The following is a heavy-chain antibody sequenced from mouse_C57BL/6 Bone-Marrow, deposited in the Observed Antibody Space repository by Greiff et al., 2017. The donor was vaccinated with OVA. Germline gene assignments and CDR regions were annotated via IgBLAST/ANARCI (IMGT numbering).Heavy chain of an antibody. CDR1: GYTFTDYN. J-gene: IGHJ1*03. CDR2: INPNNGGT. D-gene: IGHD1-1*01. V-gene: IGHV1-18*01. Sequence: VQLQQSGPELVKPGASVKIPCKASGYTFTDYNMDWVKQSHGKSLEWIGDINPNNGGTIYNQKFKGKATLTVDKSSSTAYMELRSLTSEDTAVYYCARAQKSYYGSSHGYFDVWGTGTTVTVSS. CDR3: ARAQKSYYGSSHGYFDV.